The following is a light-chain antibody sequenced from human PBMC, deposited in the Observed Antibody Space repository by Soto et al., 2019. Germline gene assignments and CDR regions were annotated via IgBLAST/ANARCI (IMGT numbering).Light chain of an antibody. J-gene: IGLJ1*01. CDR2: SND. CDR1: TSNIGSKT. CDR3: AAWDDSLSGYV. V-gene: IGLV1-44*01. Sequence: QSVLTQPSSASGTPGQRVTISCSGSTSNIGSKTVNWYQQLPGTAPKLLIYSNDQRPSGVPDRFSASKSGTSASLAISGLQSDDEADYYCAAWDDSLSGYVFGTGTKVTVL.